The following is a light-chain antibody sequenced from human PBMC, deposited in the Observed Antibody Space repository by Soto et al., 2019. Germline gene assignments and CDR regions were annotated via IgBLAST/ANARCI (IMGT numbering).Light chain of an antibody. J-gene: IGKJ2*01. V-gene: IGKV3-20*01. CDR2: GAS. Sequence: EIVLTQSLGTLSLSPGERATLSCRASQSVTRSYLAWYQQKPGQAPRLLIYGASSRATGIPDRFSCSWSGTDFTLTIIRLEPEDFAVYYCQQYENSPYTFGQGTKLEIK. CDR1: QSVTRSY. CDR3: QQYENSPYT.